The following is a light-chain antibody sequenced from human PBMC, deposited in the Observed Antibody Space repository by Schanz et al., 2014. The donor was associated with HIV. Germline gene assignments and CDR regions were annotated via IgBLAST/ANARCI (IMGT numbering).Light chain of an antibody. CDR3: QNYNSAPLT. Sequence: IQLTQSPSSLSASVGDRVNLPCRASQGIRSYLAWYQQKPGKAPKLLIYGASTLQTGVPSRFSGSGSGTDFSLTISSLQPEDFATYYCQNYNSAPLTFGGGTKVEIK. J-gene: IGKJ4*01. CDR1: QGIRSY. V-gene: IGKV1-9*01. CDR2: GAS.